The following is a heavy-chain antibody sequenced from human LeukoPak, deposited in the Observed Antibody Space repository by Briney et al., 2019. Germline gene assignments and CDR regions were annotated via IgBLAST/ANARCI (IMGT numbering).Heavy chain of an antibody. CDR2: ISFDGSNK. Sequence: GGSLRLSCAASGFTFSSYGMHWVRQAPGKGLEWVAVISFDGSNKYYADSVKGRFTISRDNSKNTLYLQMDSLRAEDTAVYYCTKRYSSGWYYFDDRGQGTLVTVSS. V-gene: IGHV3-30*18. CDR3: TKRYSSGWYYFDD. D-gene: IGHD6-19*01. CDR1: GFTFSSYG. J-gene: IGHJ4*02.